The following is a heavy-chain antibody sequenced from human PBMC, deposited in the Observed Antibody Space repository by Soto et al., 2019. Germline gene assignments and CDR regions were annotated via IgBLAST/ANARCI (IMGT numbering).Heavy chain of an antibody. V-gene: IGHV4-30-4*01. J-gene: IGHJ6*02. D-gene: IGHD3-3*01. Sequence: PSETLSLTCTVSGGSISSGDYYWSWIRQPPGKGLEWIGYIYYSGSTYYNPSLKSRVTISVDTSKNQFSLKLSSVTAADTAVYYCARITTIFGVVNRYYYYYGMDVWGQGTTV. CDR2: IYYSGST. CDR1: GGSISSGDYY. CDR3: ARITTIFGVVNRYYYYYGMDV.